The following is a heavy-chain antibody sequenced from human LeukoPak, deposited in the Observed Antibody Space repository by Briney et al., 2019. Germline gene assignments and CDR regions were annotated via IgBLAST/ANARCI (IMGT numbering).Heavy chain of an antibody. J-gene: IGHJ3*02. CDR1: GGSFSGYY. Sequence: SETLSLTCAVYGGSFSGYYWSWTRQPPGKGLEWIGEINHSGSTNYNPSLKSRVTISVDTSKNQFSLKLSSVTAADTAVYYCARFLSDVVVVAATPVDAFDIWGQGTMVTVSS. D-gene: IGHD2-15*01. CDR3: ARFLSDVVVVAATPVDAFDI. CDR2: INHSGST. V-gene: IGHV4-34*01.